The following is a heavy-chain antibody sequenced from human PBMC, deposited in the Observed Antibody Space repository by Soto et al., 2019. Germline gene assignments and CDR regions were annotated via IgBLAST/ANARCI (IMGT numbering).Heavy chain of an antibody. D-gene: IGHD2-2*01. V-gene: IGHV4-34*01. Sequence: SETLSLTCAVYGGSFSGYYWTWIRQPPGTGLEWIGEINHSGSTNYNPSLKSRVTISVDTSKNQFSLKLSSVTAADTAVYYCARVIVVVPAAIAYFDYWGQGTLVTVSS. CDR3: ARVIVVVPAAIAYFDY. CDR1: GGSFSGYY. CDR2: INHSGST. J-gene: IGHJ4*02.